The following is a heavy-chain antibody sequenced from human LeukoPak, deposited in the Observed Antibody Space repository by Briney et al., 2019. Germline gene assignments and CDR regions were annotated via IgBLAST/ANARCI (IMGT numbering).Heavy chain of an antibody. CDR2: IYYSGST. J-gene: IGHJ4*02. D-gene: IGHD3-22*01. V-gene: IGHV4-39*07. CDR1: GGSISSSSYY. Sequence: SETLSLTCTVSGGSISSSSYYWGWIRQPPGKGLEWIGNIYYSGSTYYNPSLKSRVTISVDTSKNQFSLKLSSVTAADTAVYYCARGGYYYDSSGYPIRYFDYWGQGTLVTVSS. CDR3: ARGGYYYDSSGYPIRYFDY.